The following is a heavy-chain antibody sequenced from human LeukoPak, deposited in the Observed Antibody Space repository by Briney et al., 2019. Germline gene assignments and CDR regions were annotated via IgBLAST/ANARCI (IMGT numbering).Heavy chain of an antibody. J-gene: IGHJ4*02. Sequence: GGSLRLSCASSGFTFDDYAMHWVWQAPGKGLEWVSSINWNSASIDYADSVKGRFTISRDNAKNSLYLQMNSLRADDTAFYYCAKDRGHGSGSYPYYFDYWGQGTLVTVSS. D-gene: IGHD3-10*01. CDR2: INWNSASI. CDR1: GFTFDDYA. CDR3: AKDRGHGSGSYPYYFDY. V-gene: IGHV3-9*01.